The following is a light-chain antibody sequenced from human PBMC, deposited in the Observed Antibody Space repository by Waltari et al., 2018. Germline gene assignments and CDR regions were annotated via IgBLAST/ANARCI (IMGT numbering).Light chain of an antibody. CDR1: QTISSY. V-gene: IGKV1-39*01. Sequence: DIQMTQSPPSLSASVGDGATITCRASQTISSYLNWYQEKRGKAPKLLISAASRLQSGVPSRFNASGFGTDFTLTISSLHPEDFAIYYCQQSYMTPRTFGRGTKVEV. J-gene: IGKJ1*01. CDR2: AAS. CDR3: QQSYMTPRT.